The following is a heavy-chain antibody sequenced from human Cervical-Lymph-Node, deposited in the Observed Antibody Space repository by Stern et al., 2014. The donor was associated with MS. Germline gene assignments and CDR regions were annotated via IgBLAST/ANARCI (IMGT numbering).Heavy chain of an antibody. V-gene: IGHV1-69*01. J-gene: IGHJ4*02. D-gene: IGHD7-27*01. CDR3: ARGKTGDPNFDY. CDR2: LIPIFGAA. Sequence: VQLVQSGAEVKKPGSSVKVSCKASGGTFSTYVISWVRQAPGQGLEWMGGLIPIFGAANYAQKVQGRVTIIADESTSTAYLELSSLRAEDTAVYYCARGKTGDPNFDYWGQGTLVTVSS. CDR1: GGTFSTYV.